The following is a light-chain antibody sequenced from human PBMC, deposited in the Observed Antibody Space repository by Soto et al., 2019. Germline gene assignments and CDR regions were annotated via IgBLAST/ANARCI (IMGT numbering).Light chain of an antibody. V-gene: IGLV2-14*01. J-gene: IGLJ1*01. CDR1: SSDVGGYNY. CDR3: SSYTSSSTLLYV. Sequence: QSVLTQPASVSGSPGQSITISCTGTSSDVGGYNYVSWYQQHLGKAPKLMIYDVSNRPSGVSNRFSGSKSGNTASLTISGLQAEDEADYYCSSYTSSSTLLYVFGTGNKVTVL. CDR2: DVS.